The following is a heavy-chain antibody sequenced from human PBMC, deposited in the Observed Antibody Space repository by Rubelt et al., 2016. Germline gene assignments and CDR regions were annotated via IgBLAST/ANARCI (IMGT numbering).Heavy chain of an antibody. CDR2: IYPGDSDT. V-gene: IGHV5-51*01. J-gene: IGHJ4*02. CDR3: ARSSGTTVTTVDY. D-gene: IGHD4-17*01. CDR1: GYSFSNYW. Sequence: EVQLVQSGAEVKKPGESLKISCKGSGYSFSNYWIAWVRQMPGKGLEWMGIIYPGDSDTRYSPSCQGDVTISADKSISTAYLQWSSLKASDTAMYYCARSSGTTVTTVDYWGQGTLVTVSS.